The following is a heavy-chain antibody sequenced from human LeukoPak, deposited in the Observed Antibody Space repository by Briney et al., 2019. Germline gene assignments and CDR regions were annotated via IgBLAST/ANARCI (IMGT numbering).Heavy chain of an antibody. CDR2: IIPIFGIA. V-gene: IGHV1-69*04. J-gene: IGHJ5*02. CDR3: ARGRTPYGSGRYNWFDP. CDR1: GGTFSSYA. D-gene: IGHD3-10*01. Sequence: GASVKVSCKASGGTFSSYAISWVRQAPGQGLEWMGRIIPIFGIANYAQKFQGRVTITADKSTSTAYMELSSLRSEDAAVYYCARGRTPYGSGRYNWFDPWGQGTLVTVSS.